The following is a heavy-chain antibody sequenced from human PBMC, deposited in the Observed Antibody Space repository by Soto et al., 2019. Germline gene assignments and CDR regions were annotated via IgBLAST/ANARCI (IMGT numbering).Heavy chain of an antibody. CDR2: LNPKNGNT. CDR3: ARVNFGEPFDG. J-gene: IGHJ4*02. Sequence: SEKVSCKSSGYTFTDYWINLHRQARGQGIEWMGWLNPKNGNTNYAQTFEGRLTLTTDTSTSKAFMELSNLRSDDTAFYYCARVNFGEPFDGWGQGTLVTASS. D-gene: IGHD3-10*01. V-gene: IGHV1-18*01. CDR1: GYTFTDYW.